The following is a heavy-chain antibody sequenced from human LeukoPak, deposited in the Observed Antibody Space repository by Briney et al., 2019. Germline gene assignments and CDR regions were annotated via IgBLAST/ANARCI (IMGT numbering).Heavy chain of an antibody. CDR1: GYTFTSYG. CDR3: ARVPGYLPEDY. J-gene: IGHJ4*02. V-gene: IGHV1-18*01. Sequence: ASVKVSCKASGYTFTSYGISWVRQAPGQGLEWMGWISAYNGNTKYAQKLQDRVTMTTDTSTSTAYMELRSLRFDDTAVYYCARVPGYLPEDYWGQGTLVTVSS. D-gene: IGHD1-1*01. CDR2: ISAYNGNT.